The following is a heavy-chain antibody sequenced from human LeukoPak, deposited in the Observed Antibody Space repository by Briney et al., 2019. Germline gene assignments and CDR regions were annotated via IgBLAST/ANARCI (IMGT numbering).Heavy chain of an antibody. CDR3: ARVDYGDYLWFFND. Sequence: PSETLSLTCTVSGYSINSVSYWGWIRQPPGKGLEWIASIYHNGRTYSSPSLESRVTLFLDTSKNHFSLKLSSVTAAGTAVYYCARVDYGDYLWFFNDWGQGTLVTVSS. V-gene: IGHV4-38-2*02. D-gene: IGHD4-17*01. CDR2: IYHNGRT. CDR1: GYSINSVSY. J-gene: IGHJ4*02.